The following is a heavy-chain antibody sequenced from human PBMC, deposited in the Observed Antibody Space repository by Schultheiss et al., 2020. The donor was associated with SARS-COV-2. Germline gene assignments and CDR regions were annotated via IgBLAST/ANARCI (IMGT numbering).Heavy chain of an antibody. CDR2: ISSNGGST. V-gene: IGHV3-64*04. CDR3: ARDLRAARTFHYYYYYGMDV. D-gene: IGHD6-6*01. CDR1: GFTFSSYA. J-gene: IGHJ6*02. Sequence: GGSLRLSCAASGFTFSSYAMHWVRQAPGKGLEYVSAISSNGGSTYYADSVKGRFTISRDNAKNSLYLQMNSLRAEDTAVYYCARDLRAARTFHYYYYYGMDVWGQGTTVTVSS.